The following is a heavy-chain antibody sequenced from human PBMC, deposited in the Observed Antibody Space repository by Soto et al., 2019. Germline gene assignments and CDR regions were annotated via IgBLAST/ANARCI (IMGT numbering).Heavy chain of an antibody. Sequence: GGSLRLSCAASGFTFSGYAMAWVRQTPEKGLEWVSAISGNGGGTYYADSVKGRFTISRDNSKSTLYLQMNTLGAEDTAVYYCARLMGVGAILGDFDAWGQGTLVTVSS. CDR1: GFTFSGYA. J-gene: IGHJ4*02. D-gene: IGHD1-26*01. CDR2: ISGNGGGT. CDR3: ARLMGVGAILGDFDA. V-gene: IGHV3-23*01.